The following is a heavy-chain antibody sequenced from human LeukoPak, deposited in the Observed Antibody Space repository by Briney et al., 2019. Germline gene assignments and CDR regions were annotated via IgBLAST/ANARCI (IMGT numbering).Heavy chain of an antibody. D-gene: IGHD5-24*01. Sequence: SETLSLTCTVSGGSISSSSYYWGWIRQPPGKGLEWIGSIYYSGSTYYNPSLKSRVTISVDTSKNQFSLKLSSVTAADTAVYYCARDRRDGYNSWFDPWGQGTLVTVSS. CDR2: IYYSGST. CDR1: GGSISSSSYY. J-gene: IGHJ5*02. V-gene: IGHV4-39*02. CDR3: ARDRRDGYNSWFDP.